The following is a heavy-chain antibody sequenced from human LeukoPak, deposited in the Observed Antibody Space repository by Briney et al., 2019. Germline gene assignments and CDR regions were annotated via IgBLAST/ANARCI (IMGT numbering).Heavy chain of an antibody. J-gene: IGHJ4*02. V-gene: IGHV3-15*01. Sequence: GGSLRLSCAASGFTFSNAWMSWVRQAPGKGLEWVGRIKSKTDGGKTDYAAPVKGRFTISRDDSKNTLYLQMNSLKTEDTAVYYCGTGTTGFDYWGQGTLVTVSS. CDR1: GFTFSNAW. CDR2: IKSKTDGGKT. D-gene: IGHD1-1*01. CDR3: GTGTTGFDY.